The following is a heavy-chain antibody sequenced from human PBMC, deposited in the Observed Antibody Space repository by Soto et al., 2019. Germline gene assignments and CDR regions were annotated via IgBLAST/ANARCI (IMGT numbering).Heavy chain of an antibody. Sequence: SETLSLTCTVSGGSMNSGAYYWSWVRQPPGKGLEWIGYIHHNGNSYNNPSLKSRVSISLETSKNQFSLNLTSVTAADTAVYYCARVSATGARWFDPWGQGTQVTVSS. CDR2: IHHNGNS. J-gene: IGHJ5*02. CDR3: ARVSATGARWFDP. V-gene: IGHV4-31*03. D-gene: IGHD7-27*01. CDR1: GGSMNSGAYY.